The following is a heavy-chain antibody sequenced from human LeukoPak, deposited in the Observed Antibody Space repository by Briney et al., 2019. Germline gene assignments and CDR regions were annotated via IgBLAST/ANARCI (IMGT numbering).Heavy chain of an antibody. CDR1: GFTFSSYG. CDR3: AKVLASVPAAPFDY. J-gene: IGHJ4*02. CDR2: IRYDGSNK. V-gene: IGHV3-30*02. Sequence: PGGSLRLSCAASGFTFSSYGMHWVRQAPGKGLEWVAFIRYDGSNKYYADSVKGRFTISRDNSKNTLYLQMNSLRAEDTAVYYCAKVLASVPAAPFDYWGQGTLVTVSS. D-gene: IGHD2-2*01.